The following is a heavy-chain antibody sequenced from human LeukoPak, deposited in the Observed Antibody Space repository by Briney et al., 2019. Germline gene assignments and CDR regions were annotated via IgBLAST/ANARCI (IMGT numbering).Heavy chain of an antibody. V-gene: IGHV4-30-2*01. D-gene: IGHD4-11*01. CDR3: ARDVNYGAFDI. CDR1: GGSISSGGYS. Sequence: PSETLSLTCAVSGGSISSGGYSWSWIRQPPGKGLEWIGYIYHSGSTYYNPSLKSRVTISVDRSENQFSLKLSSVTAADTAVYYCARDVNYGAFDIWGQGTMVTVSS. J-gene: IGHJ3*02. CDR2: IYHSGST.